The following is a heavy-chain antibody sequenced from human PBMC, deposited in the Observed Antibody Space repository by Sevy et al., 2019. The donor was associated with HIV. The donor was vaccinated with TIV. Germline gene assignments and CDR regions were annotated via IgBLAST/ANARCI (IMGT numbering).Heavy chain of an antibody. CDR2: ISGFNGNT. V-gene: IGHV1-18*01. CDR1: SYTFSNYG. CDR3: AKPIGTVSKEYYYYGMDV. J-gene: IGHJ6*02. D-gene: IGHD1-1*01. Sequence: ASVKVSCKASSYTFSNYGITWVRQAPGQGLEWVGWISGFNGNTKYAQKFQGRVTVTTDTSTTTVYMELRSPRSDDTAVYYCAKPIGTVSKEYYYYGMDVWGQGTTVTVSS.